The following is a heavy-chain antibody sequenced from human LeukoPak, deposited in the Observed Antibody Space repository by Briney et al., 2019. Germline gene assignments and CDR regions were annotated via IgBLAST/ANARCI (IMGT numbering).Heavy chain of an antibody. J-gene: IGHJ4*02. CDR2: INHSGST. D-gene: IGHD3-22*01. CDR1: GGSFSGYY. V-gene: IGHV4-34*01. CDR3: ARTDYYDSSGYPGNFDY. Sequence: NPSETLSLTCAVYGGSFSGYYWSWIRQPPGKGLEWIGEINHSGSTNYNPSLKSRVTISVDTSKNQFSLKLSSVTAADTAVYYCARTDYYDSSGYPGNFDYWGQGTLVTVSS.